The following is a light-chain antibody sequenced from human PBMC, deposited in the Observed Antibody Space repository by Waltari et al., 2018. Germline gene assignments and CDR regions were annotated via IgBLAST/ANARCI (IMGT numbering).Light chain of an antibody. CDR2: GAS. CDR1: QGIRND. Sequence: DIQMTQSPSSLSASIGDRVTITCRASQGIRNDLGWFQQKPGKAPRRLIYGASTLQDGVPSRFSGSGSGTDFTLTIVSLQAEDVAVYYCQQYYSAPITFGQGTRLEIK. CDR3: QQYYSAPIT. J-gene: IGKJ5*01. V-gene: IGKV1-17*01.